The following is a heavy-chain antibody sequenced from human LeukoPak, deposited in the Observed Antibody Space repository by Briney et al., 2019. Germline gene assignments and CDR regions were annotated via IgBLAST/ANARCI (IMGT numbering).Heavy chain of an antibody. J-gene: IGHJ4*02. D-gene: IGHD5-12*01. CDR1: GLTFNNYG. V-gene: IGHV3-7*05. CDR3: ARVSPRGYYFDY. CDR2: IKQDGSEK. Sequence: GGSLRLSCAASGLTFNNYGMTWVRQAPGKGLEWVANIKQDGSEKYYVDSVKGRFTISRDNAKNSLFLQMNSLRAEDTAMYYCARVSPRGYYFDYWGQGALVTVSP.